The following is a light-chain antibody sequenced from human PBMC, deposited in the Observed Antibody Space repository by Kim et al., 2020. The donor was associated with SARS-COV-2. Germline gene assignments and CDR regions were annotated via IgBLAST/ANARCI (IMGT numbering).Light chain of an antibody. Sequence: SPGQTASITCSGDKLWDKYACWYQQKPGPSPVLVSYQDSKRPSGIPERFSGSNSGNTATLTISGTQAMDEADYYCQAWDSSTVVFGGGTKLTVL. CDR3: QAWDSSTVV. CDR1: KLWDKY. CDR2: QDS. V-gene: IGLV3-1*01. J-gene: IGLJ2*01.